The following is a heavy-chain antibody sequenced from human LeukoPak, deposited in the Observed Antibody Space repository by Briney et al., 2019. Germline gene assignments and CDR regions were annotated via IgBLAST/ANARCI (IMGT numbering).Heavy chain of an antibody. CDR2: ISSNGGST. D-gene: IGHD6-19*01. CDR3: ARGRAVAGTTYFDY. J-gene: IGHJ4*02. V-gene: IGHV3-64*01. Sequence: GGSLSLSCAASGFTFSSYAMHWVRQAPGKGLEYVSAISSNGGSTYYANSVKGRFTISRDNSKNTLYLQMGSLRAEDMAVYYCARGRAVAGTTYFDYWGQGTLVTVSS. CDR1: GFTFSSYA.